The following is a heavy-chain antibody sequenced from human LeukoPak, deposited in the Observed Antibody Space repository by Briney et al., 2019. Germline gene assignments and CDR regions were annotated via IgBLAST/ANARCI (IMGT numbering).Heavy chain of an antibody. V-gene: IGHV3-23*01. J-gene: IGHJ4*02. D-gene: IGHD3-10*01. CDR2: ISGSGGST. Sequence: GGSLRLSCAASGFTFSSYGMSWVRQAPGKRLEWVSAISGSGGSTYYADSVKGRFTISRDNSKNTLYLQMNSLRAEDTAVYYCAKVESRFGELPLFDYWGQGTLVTVSS. CDR3: AKVESRFGELPLFDY. CDR1: GFTFSSYG.